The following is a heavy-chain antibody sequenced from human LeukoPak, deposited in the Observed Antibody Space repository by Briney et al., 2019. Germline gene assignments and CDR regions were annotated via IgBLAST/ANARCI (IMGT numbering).Heavy chain of an antibody. Sequence: ASVKVSCKASGYTFTGYYMHWVRQAPGQGLEWMGWINPNSGGTNYAQKFQGRVTMTRDTSISTAYMELSRLRSDDTAVYYCARRRGDIVVVVAARYYYYYMDVWGKGTTVTISS. CDR3: ARRRGDIVVVVAARYYYYYMDV. CDR1: GYTFTGYY. CDR2: INPNSGGT. D-gene: IGHD2-15*01. J-gene: IGHJ6*03. V-gene: IGHV1-2*02.